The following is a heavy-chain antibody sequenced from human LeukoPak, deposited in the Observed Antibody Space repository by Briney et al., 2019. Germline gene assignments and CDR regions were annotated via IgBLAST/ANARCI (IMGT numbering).Heavy chain of an antibody. V-gene: IGHV1-46*01. Sequence: ASVKVSCKASRYTFTIYYMHWVRQAPGRGLEWMGMINPSGGSTSYAQKFQGRVTMTRDTSTNTVYMELSSLRSDDTAVYYCASTNRNGYNFDYWGQGTLVTVSS. CDR2: INPSGGST. CDR1: RYTFTIYY. CDR3: ASTNRNGYNFDY. J-gene: IGHJ4*02. D-gene: IGHD5-24*01.